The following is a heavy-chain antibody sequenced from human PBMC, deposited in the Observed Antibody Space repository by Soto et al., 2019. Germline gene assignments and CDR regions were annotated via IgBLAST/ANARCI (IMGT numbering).Heavy chain of an antibody. CDR1: SGTISSSNW. CDR3: TTDSYSSITVVRFDY. Sequence: SETLSLTCAVSSGTISSSNWWTWVRQPPGKGLEWIGEINQSGSPNYNPSLRSRVTISVDKSKSQFFLKLSSVTAADTGIYYCTTDSYSSITVVRFDYWGQGTVVTVSS. D-gene: IGHD1-26*01. J-gene: IGHJ4*02. CDR2: INQSGSP. V-gene: IGHV4-4*02.